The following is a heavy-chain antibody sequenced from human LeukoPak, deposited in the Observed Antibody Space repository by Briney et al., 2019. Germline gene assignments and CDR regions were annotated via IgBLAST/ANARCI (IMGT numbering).Heavy chain of an antibody. CDR3: AREWGGGDTTYYFDY. V-gene: IGHV4-59*12. CDR1: GGSISSYY. CDR2: IYYSGST. D-gene: IGHD3-16*01. Sequence: SETLSLTCTVSGGSISSYYWSWTRQPPGKGLEWIGYIYYSGSTNYNPSLKSRVTISVDTSKNQFSLKLSSVTAADTAVYYCAREWGGGDTTYYFDYWGQGTLVTVSS. J-gene: IGHJ4*02.